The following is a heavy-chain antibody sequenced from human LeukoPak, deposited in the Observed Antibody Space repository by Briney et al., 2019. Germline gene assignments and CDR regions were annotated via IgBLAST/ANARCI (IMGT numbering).Heavy chain of an antibody. CDR1: GYRFTTSD. CDR3: ARGQSSGYNLDY. J-gene: IGHJ4*02. Sequence: GASVKVSCKASGYRFTTSDINWVRQATGEGLEWMGWMNPNSGNTGYAQKFQGRVTITRNTSISTAYMELSSLRSEDTAVYYCARGQSSGYNLDYWGQGTLVTVSS. V-gene: IGHV1-8*01. CDR2: MNPNSGNT. D-gene: IGHD3-22*01.